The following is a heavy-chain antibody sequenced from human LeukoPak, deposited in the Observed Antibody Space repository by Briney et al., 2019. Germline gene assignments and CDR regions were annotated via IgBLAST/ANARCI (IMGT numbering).Heavy chain of an antibody. J-gene: IGHJ4*02. CDR3: AKDGEIWFGQNELDY. Sequence: GGSLRLSCAASGFTFSSYAMSWVRQAPGKGLEWVSGISGSGGSTYYVDSVKGRFTISRDNSKNTLYLQMNSLRAEDTAVYYCAKDGEIWFGQNELDYWGQGTLVTASS. CDR1: GFTFSSYA. V-gene: IGHV3-23*01. D-gene: IGHD3-10*01. CDR2: ISGSGGST.